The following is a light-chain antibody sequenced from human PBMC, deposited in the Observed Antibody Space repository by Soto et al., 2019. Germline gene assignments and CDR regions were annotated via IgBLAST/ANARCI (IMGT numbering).Light chain of an antibody. V-gene: IGKV3-11*01. CDR2: DAS. CDR1: QSVSSY. Sequence: EIVLTQSPATLSLSPGERATFSCRASQSVSSYLAWYQQKPGQAPRLLIYDASNRATGIPARFRGSGSGTDFTLTISSLEPEDFAVYYCQQRSNWLFTFGPGTKVDIK. CDR3: QQRSNWLFT. J-gene: IGKJ3*01.